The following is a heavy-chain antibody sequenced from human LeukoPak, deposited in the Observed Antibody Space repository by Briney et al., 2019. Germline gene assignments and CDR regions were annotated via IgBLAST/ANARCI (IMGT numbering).Heavy chain of an antibody. Sequence: SETLSLTCTVSGTSIKSYYWSWLRQPPGRGLEWIGYIYYTGNTNNSPSLNSRVTISVDTSKNQFSLNLRYVTAADTAFYYCARHYDSGKPWFDFWGQGTLVTVSS. CDR2: IYYTGNT. CDR3: ARHYDSGKPWFDF. J-gene: IGHJ4*02. CDR1: GTSIKSYY. D-gene: IGHD3-10*01. V-gene: IGHV4-59*01.